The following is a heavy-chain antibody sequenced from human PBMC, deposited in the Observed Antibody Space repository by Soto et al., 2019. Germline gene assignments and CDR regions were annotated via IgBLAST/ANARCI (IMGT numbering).Heavy chain of an antibody. D-gene: IGHD3-3*01. V-gene: IGHV1-8*01. CDR1: GYTFTSYD. J-gene: IGHJ6*02. Sequence: GASVKVSCKASGYTFTSYDINWVRQATGQGLEWMGWMNPNSGNTGYAQKFQGRVTMTRNTSISTAYMELSSLRSEDTAVYYCERDGSVRFFDFWSGYPPVYYYYGMDVWGQGTTVTVSS. CDR3: ERDGSVRFFDFWSGYPPVYYYYGMDV. CDR2: MNPNSGNT.